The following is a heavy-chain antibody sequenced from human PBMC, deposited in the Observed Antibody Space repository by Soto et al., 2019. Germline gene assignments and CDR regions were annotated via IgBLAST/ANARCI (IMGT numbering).Heavy chain of an antibody. D-gene: IGHD7-27*01. CDR3: ARLTGSKLGYFDY. J-gene: IGHJ4*02. V-gene: IGHV3-23*01. CDR2: ITGSGDYT. Sequence: XXSLRLSFAASGFTFGSYTMSWVPQAPGKGLEWVSAITGSGDYTSYADSVKGRFTISRDNSKNTLYLQMNSLRAEDTAVYYCARLTGSKLGYFDYWGQGTLVTVSS. CDR1: GFTFGSYT.